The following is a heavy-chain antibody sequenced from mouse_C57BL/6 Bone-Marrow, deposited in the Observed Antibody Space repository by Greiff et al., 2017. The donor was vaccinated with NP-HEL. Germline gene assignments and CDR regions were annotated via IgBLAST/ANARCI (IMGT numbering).Heavy chain of an antibody. CDR2: IDPSDSYT. V-gene: IGHV1-59*01. J-gene: IGHJ2*01. Sequence: QVQLKQPGAELVRPGTSVKLSCKASGYTFTSYWMHWVKQRPGQGLEWIGVIDPSDSYTNYNQKFKGKATLTVDTSSSTAYMQLSSLTSEDSAVYYCARPSSGYVHWGQGTTLTVSS. CDR1: GYTFTSYW. CDR3: ARPSSGYVH. D-gene: IGHD3-2*02.